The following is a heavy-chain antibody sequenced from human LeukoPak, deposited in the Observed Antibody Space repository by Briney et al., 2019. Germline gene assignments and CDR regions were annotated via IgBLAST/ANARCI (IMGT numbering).Heavy chain of an antibody. Sequence: KTSETLSLTCTVSGGSISSYYWSWIRQSPGKGLEWIGRIYTSGSTNYNPSLKSRVTISVDTSKNQFSLKLSSVTAADTAVYYCARIARLTRGLDYWGQGTLVTVSS. V-gene: IGHV4-4*08. D-gene: IGHD4/OR15-4a*01. CDR2: IYTSGST. CDR3: ARIARLTRGLDY. J-gene: IGHJ4*02. CDR1: GGSISSYY.